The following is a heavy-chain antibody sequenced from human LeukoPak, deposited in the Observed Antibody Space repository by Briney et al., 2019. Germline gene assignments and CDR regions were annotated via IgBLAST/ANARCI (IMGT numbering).Heavy chain of an antibody. V-gene: IGHV3-53*04. D-gene: IGHD3-16*02. CDR1: GFTVSSNY. Sequence: PGGPLRLSCAASGFTVSSNYMSWVRQAPGKGLEWVSVIYSGGSTYYADSVKGRFTISRHNSKNTLYLQMNSLRAEDTAVYYCARGRYYDYVWGSYRPLYFDYWGQGTLVTVSS. CDR2: IYSGGST. J-gene: IGHJ4*02. CDR3: ARGRYYDYVWGSYRPLYFDY.